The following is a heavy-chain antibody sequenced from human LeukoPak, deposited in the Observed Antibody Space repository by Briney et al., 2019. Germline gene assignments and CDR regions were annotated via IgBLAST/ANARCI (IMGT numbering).Heavy chain of an antibody. V-gene: IGHV3-7*01. CDR1: GFTFSTYW. CDR2: IKQDGSQE. J-gene: IGHJ4*02. D-gene: IGHD6-13*01. Sequence: PGGSLRLSCAGSGFTFSTYWLSLVRQAPGKGLGWVANIKQDGSQEYYLDFGKRRFNIARDNAKNSLYLQMNSLRAEDTAMYCCARDSAGNDYWGQGTLVTVSS. CDR3: ARDSAGNDY.